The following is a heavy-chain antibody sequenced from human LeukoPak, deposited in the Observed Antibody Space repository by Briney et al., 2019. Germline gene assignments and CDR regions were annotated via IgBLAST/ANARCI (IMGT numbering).Heavy chain of an antibody. CDR1: GGSISSGSYY. Sequence: SETLSLTCTVSGGSISSGSYYWSWIRQPAGKGLEWIGRIYTSGSTNYNPTLKSRVTISIDTSKNQFSLKLSSVTAADTAVYGSSFDPRASGDSWGQGTLVIVSS. J-gene: IGHJ4*02. CDR3: SFDPRASGDS. V-gene: IGHV4-61*02. CDR2: IYTSGST. D-gene: IGHD3-9*01.